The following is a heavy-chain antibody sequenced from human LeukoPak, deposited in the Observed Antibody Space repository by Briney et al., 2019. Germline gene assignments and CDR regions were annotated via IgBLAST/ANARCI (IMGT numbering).Heavy chain of an antibody. CDR2: IHHTGET. D-gene: IGHD7-27*01. CDR3: ARYTGINWGYSFDY. V-gene: IGHV4-38-2*01. CDR1: DYSISSGYY. Sequence: SETLSLTCAVSDYSISSGYYWSWIPQPPGKGLEWIATIHHTGETYYNPSLKGRVTISVDTSKNQFSLKLSSVTAAGTAVYYCARYTGINWGYSFDYWGQGALVTVSS. J-gene: IGHJ4*02.